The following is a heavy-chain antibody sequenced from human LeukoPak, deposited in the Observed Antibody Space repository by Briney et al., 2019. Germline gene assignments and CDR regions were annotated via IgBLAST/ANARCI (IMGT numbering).Heavy chain of an antibody. D-gene: IGHD3-9*01. CDR2: TSTRGAT. CDR3: ARAPYFDWLSASDI. J-gene: IGHJ3*02. V-gene: IGHV4-61*02. CDR1: GGSISSGNHY. Sequence: SETLSLTCSVSGGSISSGNHYWSWIRQPAGKGLEWIGRTSTRGATNYNPSLMGRVTISIDKSKSHFFFNLTSVTAADTAVYYCARAPYFDWLSASDIWGQGTMVTVSS.